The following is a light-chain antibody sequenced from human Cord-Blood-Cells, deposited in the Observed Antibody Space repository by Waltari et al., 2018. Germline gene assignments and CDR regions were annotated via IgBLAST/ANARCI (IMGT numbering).Light chain of an antibody. Sequence: EIVLTQPPATLSLSPGERATISCRASQSVSSYLAWYQQKPGQAPRLLIYDASNRATGIPARFSGSGSGTDFTVTISSLGPEDFAVYYCQQRSNWPPLTFGGGTKVEIK. J-gene: IGKJ4*01. CDR2: DAS. CDR1: QSVSSY. V-gene: IGKV3-11*01. CDR3: QQRSNWPPLT.